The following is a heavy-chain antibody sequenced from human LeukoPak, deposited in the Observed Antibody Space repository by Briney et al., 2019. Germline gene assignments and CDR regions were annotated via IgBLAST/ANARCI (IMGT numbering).Heavy chain of an antibody. CDR2: INPSGGST. J-gene: IGHJ4*02. CDR1: GYTFTSYY. V-gene: IGHV1-46*01. Sequence: ASVKVSCKASGYTFTSYYMHWVRQAPGQGLEWMGIINPSGGSTSYAQKFQGRVTMTRDTSTSTVYMELSSLRSEDTAVYYCARGGFGGVPAAMLVAPLDYWGQGTLVTVSS. D-gene: IGHD2-2*01. CDR3: ARGGFGGVPAAMLVAPLDY.